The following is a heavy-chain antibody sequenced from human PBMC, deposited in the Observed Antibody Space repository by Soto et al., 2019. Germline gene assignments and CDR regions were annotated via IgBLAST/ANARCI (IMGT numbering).Heavy chain of an antibody. CDR3: AKDPHGDYIGDFDF. V-gene: IGHV3-23*01. J-gene: IGHJ3*01. CDR1: GLTFSNYA. Sequence: EVKMMESGGELVQTGGSLRLSCAASGLTFSNYALTWVRQAPGKGLEWVSAITGGGATARYADSVKGRFTISRDNSKNTLYLQMDSLRPEDTRTYYCAKDPHGDYIGDFDFWGQGTMVTVSS. D-gene: IGHD4-17*01. CDR2: ITGGGATA.